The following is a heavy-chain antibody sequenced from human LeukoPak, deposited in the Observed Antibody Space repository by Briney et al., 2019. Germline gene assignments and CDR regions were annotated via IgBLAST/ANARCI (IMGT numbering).Heavy chain of an antibody. CDR3: AKGARTIFGVVIGGRNNWFDP. Sequence: GGSLRLSCAASGFTFSSYAMSWVRQAPGKGLEWVSAISGSGGSTYYADSVKGRFTISRDNSKNTLYLQMNSLRAEDTAVYYCAKGARTIFGVVIGGRNNWFDPWGQGTLVTVSS. D-gene: IGHD3-3*01. V-gene: IGHV3-23*01. CDR1: GFTFSSYA. CDR2: ISGSGGST. J-gene: IGHJ5*02.